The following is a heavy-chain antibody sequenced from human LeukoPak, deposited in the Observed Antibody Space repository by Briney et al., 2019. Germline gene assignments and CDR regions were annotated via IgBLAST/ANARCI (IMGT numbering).Heavy chain of an antibody. Sequence: PGGSLRLSCAASGFTVSSNYMSWVRQAPGKGLEWVSVIYSGGSTYYADSVKGRFTISRDNSKNTLYLQMNSLRAEDTAVYYCALYGSGSYYYYYYGMDVWGQGTTVTVSS. D-gene: IGHD3-10*01. CDR1: GFTVSSNY. J-gene: IGHJ6*02. CDR2: IYSGGST. V-gene: IGHV3-66*01. CDR3: ALYGSGSYYYYYYGMDV.